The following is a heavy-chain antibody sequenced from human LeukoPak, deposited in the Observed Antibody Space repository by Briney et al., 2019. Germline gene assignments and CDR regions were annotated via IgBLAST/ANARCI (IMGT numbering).Heavy chain of an antibody. J-gene: IGHJ6*02. Sequence: TGGSLRLSCAASGFTFTNAWMNWVRQAPGKGLEWVGRIKSRTDGGTTGYAAPVKGRFTISRDDSKNTLDLQMDSLKAEDTAVYYCTTGLLVLYGMDVWGQGTTVTVSS. CDR3: TTGLLVLYGMDV. D-gene: IGHD3-22*01. CDR2: IKSRTDGGTT. V-gene: IGHV3-15*07. CDR1: GFTFTNAW.